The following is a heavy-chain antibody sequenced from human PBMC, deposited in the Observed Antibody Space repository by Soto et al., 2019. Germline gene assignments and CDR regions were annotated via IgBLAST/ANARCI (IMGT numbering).Heavy chain of an antibody. Sequence: GESLKISCKGSGYSFTSYWIGWVRQMPGKGLEWMGIIYPGGSDTRYSPSFQGQVTISADKSISTAYLQWSSLKALDTAMYYCAVPAATKASRFEYWGKGTLVTVSS. CDR3: AVPAATKASRFEY. V-gene: IGHV5-51*01. J-gene: IGHJ4*02. CDR2: IYPGGSDT. CDR1: GYSFTSYW. D-gene: IGHD2-2*01.